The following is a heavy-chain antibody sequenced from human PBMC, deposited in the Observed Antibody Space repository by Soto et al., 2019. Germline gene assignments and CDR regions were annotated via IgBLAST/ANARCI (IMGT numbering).Heavy chain of an antibody. CDR2: IYSGGST. Sequence: EVQLVESGGGLVQPGGSLRLSCAASGFTVSSNYMSWVRQAPGKGLEWVSVIYSGGSTYYADSVKGRFTISRDNSKNTLYLQMNSLRAEDTAVYYCARDGEGGDYYFDYWDQGTLVTVSS. J-gene: IGHJ4*02. CDR1: GFTVSSNY. CDR3: ARDGEGGDYYFDY. V-gene: IGHV3-66*01. D-gene: IGHD2-21*02.